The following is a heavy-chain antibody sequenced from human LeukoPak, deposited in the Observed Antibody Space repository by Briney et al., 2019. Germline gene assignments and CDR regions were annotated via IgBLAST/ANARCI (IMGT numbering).Heavy chain of an antibody. CDR3: ARHRSGGYEVDC. CDR1: GGSISNYY. Sequence: PSETLSLTCTVSGGSISNYYWSWIRQPPGEALEYIGNIFYSGSTTYNPSLKSRVTISIDTSKNQFSLKLSSVTAADTALYYCARHRSGGYEVDCWGRGTLVTVSS. V-gene: IGHV4-59*08. CDR2: IFYSGST. J-gene: IGHJ4*02. D-gene: IGHD2-8*02.